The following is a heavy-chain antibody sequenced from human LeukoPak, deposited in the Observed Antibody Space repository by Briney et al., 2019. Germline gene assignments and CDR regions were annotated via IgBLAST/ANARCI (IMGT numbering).Heavy chain of an antibody. Sequence: SETLFLTCTVSGGSISSGSYYWSWIRPPAGKGLEWIGRIFTSGSTNYNPSLKSRVTISVDTSKNQFSLKLSSVTAADTAVYYCARDRAGGLRFLEWLSAFDYWGQGTLVTVSS. V-gene: IGHV4-61*02. CDR2: IFTSGST. CDR3: ARDRAGGLRFLEWLSAFDY. J-gene: IGHJ4*02. D-gene: IGHD3-3*01. CDR1: GGSISSGSYY.